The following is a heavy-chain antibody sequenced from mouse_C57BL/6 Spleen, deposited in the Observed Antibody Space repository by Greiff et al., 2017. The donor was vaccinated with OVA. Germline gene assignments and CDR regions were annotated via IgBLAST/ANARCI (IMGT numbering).Heavy chain of an antibody. V-gene: IGHV1-55*01. Sequence: QVQLQQPGAELVKPGASVKMSCKASGYTFTSYWITWVKQRPGQGLEWIGDIYPGSGSTNYNEKFKCKATLTVDTSSSTAYMQLSSLTSEDSAVYYCARKEPGYYDWYFDFWGTGTTVTVSS. J-gene: IGHJ1*03. CDR3: ARKEPGYYDWYFDF. CDR1: GYTFTSYW. D-gene: IGHD2-1*01. CDR2: IYPGSGST.